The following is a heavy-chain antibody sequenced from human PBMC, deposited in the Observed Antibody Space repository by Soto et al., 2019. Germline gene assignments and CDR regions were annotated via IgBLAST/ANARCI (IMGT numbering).Heavy chain of an antibody. V-gene: IGHV4-34*01. CDR1: GGFLSGYY. D-gene: IGHD3-10*01. CDR2: ITHSGST. J-gene: IGHJ6*02. Sequence: PSETLSLTCAVYGGFLSGYYWSWIRQPPGKGLEWIGEITHSGSTNYNPSLKSRVTISVDTSKNQFSLKLSSVTAADTAVYYCARRHSITMVRGGIKDDYYYYYYGMDVWGQGTTLTSP. CDR3: ARRHSITMVRGGIKDDYYYYYYGMDV.